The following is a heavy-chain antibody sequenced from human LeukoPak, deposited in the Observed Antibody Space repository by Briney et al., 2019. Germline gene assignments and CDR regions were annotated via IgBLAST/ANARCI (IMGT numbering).Heavy chain of an antibody. V-gene: IGHV3-74*01. J-gene: IGHJ4*02. CDR3: ARDPATVTSCFDC. Sequence: GGSLRLSCTASGFTFSSYWMHWVRQAPGKGLVWVSRINSDGSSTSYADSVKGRFSISRDNSKNTLYLQMSSLKVEDTAIYYCARDPATVTSCFDCWGQGTLVTVSS. CDR1: GFTFSSYW. D-gene: IGHD4-17*01. CDR2: INSDGSST.